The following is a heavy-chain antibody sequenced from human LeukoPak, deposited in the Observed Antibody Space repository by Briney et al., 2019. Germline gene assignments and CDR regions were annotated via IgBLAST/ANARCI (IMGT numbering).Heavy chain of an antibody. CDR3: ARGARYYDILTGLDY. V-gene: IGHV4-34*01. CDR2: INHIGST. D-gene: IGHD3-9*01. Sequence: PSETLSRTCAVYGGSFSGYYWSWLRQPPGKGLECIGEINHIGSTNYNPSLKSRVTISVDTSKNQFSLKLSSVTAADTAVYYCARGARYYDILTGLDYWGQGTLVTVSS. CDR1: GGSFSGYY. J-gene: IGHJ4*02.